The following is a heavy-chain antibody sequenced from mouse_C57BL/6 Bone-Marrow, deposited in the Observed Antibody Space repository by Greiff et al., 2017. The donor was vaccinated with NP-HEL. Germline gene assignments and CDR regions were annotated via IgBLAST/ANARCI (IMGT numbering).Heavy chain of an antibody. CDR3: ARCYYGSPRLAY. Sequence: VQLQQSGAELARPGASVKLSCKASGYTFTSYGISWVKQRTGQGLEWIGEIYPRSGNTYYNEKFKGKATLTADKSSSTAYMELRSLTSEDSAVYFCARCYYGSPRLAYWGQGTLVTVSA. D-gene: IGHD1-1*01. V-gene: IGHV1-81*01. CDR2: IYPRSGNT. J-gene: IGHJ3*01. CDR1: GYTFTSYG.